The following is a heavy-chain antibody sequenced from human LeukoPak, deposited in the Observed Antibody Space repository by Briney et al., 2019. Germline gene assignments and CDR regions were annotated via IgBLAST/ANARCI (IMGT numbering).Heavy chain of an antibody. CDR3: ARGGVTPWYFDY. CDR1: GGSISSYC. V-gene: IGHV4-59*01. J-gene: IGHJ4*02. Sequence: SETLARTCSDSGGSISSYCWSWIRQPPGKGLEWIGYIYYSGSTNYNPSLKSRVTISVDTSRNQFSLKLSSVTAADTAVYYCARGGVTPWYFDYWGQGTLVTVSS. D-gene: IGHD4-23*01. CDR2: IYYSGST.